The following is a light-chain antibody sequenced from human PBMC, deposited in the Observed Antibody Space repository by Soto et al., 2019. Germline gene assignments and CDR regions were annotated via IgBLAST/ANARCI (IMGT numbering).Light chain of an antibody. CDR3: LQDYNFPLT. J-gene: IGKJ4*01. CDR2: TAS. V-gene: IGKV1-6*01. Sequence: AIQMTQSPSSLSASVGDRVTITCRASQGIRNNLGWYQQKPGKAPKVLIYTASSLQSGVPSRFSGSGSGTDFTLTITSLQPEDFATYYCLQDYNFPLTFGGGTKVEIK. CDR1: QGIRNN.